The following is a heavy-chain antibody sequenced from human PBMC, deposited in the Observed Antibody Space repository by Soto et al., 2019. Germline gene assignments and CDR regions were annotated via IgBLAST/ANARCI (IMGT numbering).Heavy chain of an antibody. J-gene: IGHJ4*02. CDR2: FHHSGST. D-gene: IGHD3-3*02. CDR3: AARHFWSRPWTDRRLDY. Sequence: SETLSLTCAVSGYSISSGYYWGWIRQPPGKGLEWIGRFHHSGSTNYNPSLTSRVTISVDKSKNHFSLKLTSVTAADTAVYYCAARHFWSRPWTDRRLDYWGQGTLVTVSS. V-gene: IGHV4-38-2*01. CDR1: GYSISSGYY.